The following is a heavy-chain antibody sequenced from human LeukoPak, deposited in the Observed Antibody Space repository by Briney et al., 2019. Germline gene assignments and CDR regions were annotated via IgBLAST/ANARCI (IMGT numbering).Heavy chain of an antibody. Sequence: HPGGSLRLSCTASGFEFSRYAMHWVRQAPGKGLEWVAVISYDGSNKYYADSVKGRFTISRDNSKNTLYLQMNSLRAEDTAVYYCARSDSYGSGAWSYYYYYYYMDVWGKGTTVTVSS. D-gene: IGHD3-10*01. CDR3: ARSDSYGSGAWSYYYYYYYMDV. CDR2: ISYDGSNK. V-gene: IGHV3-30*04. J-gene: IGHJ6*03. CDR1: GFEFSRYA.